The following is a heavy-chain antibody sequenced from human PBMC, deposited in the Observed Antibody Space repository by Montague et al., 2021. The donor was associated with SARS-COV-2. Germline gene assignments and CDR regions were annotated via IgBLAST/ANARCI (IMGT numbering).Heavy chain of an antibody. J-gene: IGHJ3*02. D-gene: IGHD3-3*01. CDR1: GGSISSSNW. CDR3: ARGYRRITIFGVVIYDAFDI. CDR2: IYHSGST. V-gene: IGHV4-4*02. Sequence: SETLSLTCAVSGGSISSSNWWSWVRQPPGKGLKWIGEIYHSGSTNYNPSLKSRVTISVDKSKNQFSLKLSSVTAADTAVYYCARGYRRITIFGVVIYDAFDIWGQGTMVTVSS.